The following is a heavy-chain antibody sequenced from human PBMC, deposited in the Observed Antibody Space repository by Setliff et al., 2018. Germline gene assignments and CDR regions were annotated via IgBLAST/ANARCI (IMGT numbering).Heavy chain of an antibody. V-gene: IGHV1-69*10. J-gene: IGHJ3*02. CDR1: GYTFTSYD. Sequence: SVKVSCKASGYTFTSYDINWVRQATGQGLEWMGWIIPILGIANYAQKFQGRVTITADKSTSTAYMELSSLRSEDTAVYYCARTPSVRYFDWLLPREALDIWGQGTMVTVSS. CDR3: ARTPSVRYFDWLLPREALDI. CDR2: IIPILGIA. D-gene: IGHD3-9*01.